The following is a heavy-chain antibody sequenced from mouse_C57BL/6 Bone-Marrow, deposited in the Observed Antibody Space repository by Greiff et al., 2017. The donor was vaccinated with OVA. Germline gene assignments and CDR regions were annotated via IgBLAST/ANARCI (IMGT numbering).Heavy chain of an antibody. CDR1: GFTFSDYY. Sequence: DVHLVESEGGLVQPGSSMKLSCTASGFTFSDYYMAWVRQVPEKGLEWVANINYDGSSTYYLDSLKSRFIISRDNAKNILYLQMSSLKSEDTATYYCAREGSTVVYYWYFDVWGTGTTVTVSS. CDR2: INYDGSST. V-gene: IGHV5-16*01. J-gene: IGHJ1*03. D-gene: IGHD1-1*01. CDR3: AREGSTVVYYWYFDV.